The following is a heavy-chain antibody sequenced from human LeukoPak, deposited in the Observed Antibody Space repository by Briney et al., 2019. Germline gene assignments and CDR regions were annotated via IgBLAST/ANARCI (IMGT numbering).Heavy chain of an antibody. V-gene: IGHV1-3*01. J-gene: IGHJ3*01. CDR1: GYTFTSYA. CDR2: INAGNGNT. D-gene: IGHD4-23*01. CDR3: VRAGDHVKYGGFDV. Sequence: ASVKVSCKASGYTFTSYAMHWVRQAPGQRLEWMGWINAGNGNTKYSQKFQGRVTVTRDTSASTAYMELSSLRSEDTAVYYCVRAGDHVKYGGFDVGALGKMVPVFS.